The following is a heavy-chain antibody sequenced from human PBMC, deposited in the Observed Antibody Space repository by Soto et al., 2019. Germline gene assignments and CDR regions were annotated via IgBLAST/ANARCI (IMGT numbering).Heavy chain of an antibody. J-gene: IGHJ4*02. Sequence: SETLSLTCTVSGGSISSGDYYWSWIRQPPGKGLEWIGYIYYSGSTYYNPSLKSRVTISVDTSKNQFSLKLSSVTAADTAVYYCASLSVQDETYYYDSSGYPIDYWGQGTLVTVSS. CDR2: IYYSGST. V-gene: IGHV4-30-4*01. D-gene: IGHD3-22*01. CDR1: GGSISSGDYY. CDR3: ASLSVQDETYYYDSSGYPIDY.